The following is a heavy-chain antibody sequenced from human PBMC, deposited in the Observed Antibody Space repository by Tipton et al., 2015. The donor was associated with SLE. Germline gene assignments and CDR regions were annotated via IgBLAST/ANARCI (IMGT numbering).Heavy chain of an antibody. CDR3: AGGSGSGWLDY. Sequence: TLSLTCTVSGGSISSGSYYWSWIRQPAGKGLEWIGYIYTSGSTNYNPSLKSRVTISVDTSKNQFSLKLSSVTAADTAVYYCAGGSGSGWLDYWGQGTLVTVSS. V-gene: IGHV4-61*09. CDR2: IYTSGST. D-gene: IGHD6-19*01. J-gene: IGHJ4*02. CDR1: GGSISSGSYY.